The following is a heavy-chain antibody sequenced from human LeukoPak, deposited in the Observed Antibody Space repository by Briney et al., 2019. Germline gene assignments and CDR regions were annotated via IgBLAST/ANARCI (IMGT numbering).Heavy chain of an antibody. CDR3: ARPQSSSGYYWPFDD. Sequence: GGSLRLSCTASGFTFRNYAMRWVRQAPGKGLEWVSAISPSSGTFYADSVKGRFTISRDNSKNTLYLQMNSLRAEDTAVYYCARPQSSSGYYWPFDDWGQGTLVTVSS. CDR2: ISPSSGT. V-gene: IGHV3-23*01. CDR1: GFTFRNYA. J-gene: IGHJ4*02. D-gene: IGHD3-22*01.